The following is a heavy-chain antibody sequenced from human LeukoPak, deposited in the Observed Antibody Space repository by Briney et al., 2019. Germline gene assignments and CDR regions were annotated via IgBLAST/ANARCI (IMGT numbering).Heavy chain of an antibody. CDR2: INTDGSRT. D-gene: IGHD1-26*01. V-gene: IGHV3-74*01. J-gene: IGHJ4*02. CDR3: AKSVVSGNYRGLDC. CDR1: GFTFSSYW. Sequence: GGSLRLSCAASGFTFSSYWMHWVRQAPGKGLVWVSRINTDGSRTDYADSVKGRFTISRDNSKNTLYLQMTSLRAEDTAVYYCAKSVVSGNYRGLDCWGQGTLVTVSS.